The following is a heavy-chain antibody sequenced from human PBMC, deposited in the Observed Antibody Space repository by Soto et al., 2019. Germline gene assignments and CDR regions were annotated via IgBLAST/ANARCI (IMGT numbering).Heavy chain of an antibody. CDR2: IIPILGIS. CDR1: GGTFTSYA. V-gene: IGHV1-69*04. D-gene: IGHD3-22*01. J-gene: IGHJ4*02. Sequence: QVQLVQSGAEVKKPGSSVKVSCKASGGTFTSYAFTWVRQAPGQGLEWVGRIIPILGISNYAQNFQGRVTITADKSTSTAYMELSSLTSEDTAVYYCARGRYYYDVGGSIDYWGQGTLVAVSS. CDR3: ARGRYYYDVGGSIDY.